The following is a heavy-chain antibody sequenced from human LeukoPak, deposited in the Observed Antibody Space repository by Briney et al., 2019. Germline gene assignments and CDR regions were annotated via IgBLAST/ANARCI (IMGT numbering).Heavy chain of an antibody. D-gene: IGHD1-26*01. J-gene: IGHJ3*02. CDR1: GFTFSSYR. V-gene: IGHV3-21*01. CDR3: ARDMSGGAFDI. Sequence: GGPLRLSCAASGFTFSSYRMNWVRQAPGKGVEWVSSISSSSSYIYYADSVKGRFTISRDNAKKSLYLQMSSLRAEDTAVYYCARDMSGGAFDIWGQGTMVTVSS. CDR2: ISSSSSYI.